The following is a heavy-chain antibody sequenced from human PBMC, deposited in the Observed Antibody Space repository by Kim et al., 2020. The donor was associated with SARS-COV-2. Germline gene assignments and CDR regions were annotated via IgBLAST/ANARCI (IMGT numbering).Heavy chain of an antibody. CDR3: FKGIAFDP. CDR1: GGSISNYY. Sequence: SETLSLTCTVSGGSISNYYLSWIRQPPGKGLEWIGYIYYSGSTTYNPSLKSRVTMSVDTSKNQISLKLNSVTAADTAVYYCFKGIAFDPWGQRTLVTVSS. CDR2: IYYSGST. J-gene: IGHJ5*02. V-gene: IGHV4-59*01. D-gene: IGHD6-13*01.